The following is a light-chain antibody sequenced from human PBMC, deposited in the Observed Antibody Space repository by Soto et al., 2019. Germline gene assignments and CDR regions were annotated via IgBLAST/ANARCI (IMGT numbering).Light chain of an antibody. CDR3: QQLNSYPRT. J-gene: IGKJ1*01. CDR1: QGISSY. Sequence: IQLTQSPSSLSASVGDRVTITCRASQGISSYLAWYQHKPGKAPKLLIYAASTLQSRVPSRFSGSGSGTDFTLTISSLQPEDFATYYCQQLNSYPRTFGQGTKVEIK. V-gene: IGKV1-9*01. CDR2: AAS.